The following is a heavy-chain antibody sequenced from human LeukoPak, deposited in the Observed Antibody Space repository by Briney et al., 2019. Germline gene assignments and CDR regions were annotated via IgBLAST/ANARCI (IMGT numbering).Heavy chain of an antibody. D-gene: IGHD3-9*01. CDR1: GFTFSSYS. J-gene: IGHJ4*02. Sequence: PGGSLRLSCAASGFTFSSYSMNWVRQAPGKGLEWVSSISSSSSYIYYADSVKGRFTISRDNAKNSLYLQMNSLRAEDTAVYYCARDFESDYDILTGYYGVIDYWGQGTLVTVSS. CDR2: ISSSSSYI. CDR3: ARDFESDYDILTGYYGVIDY. V-gene: IGHV3-21*01.